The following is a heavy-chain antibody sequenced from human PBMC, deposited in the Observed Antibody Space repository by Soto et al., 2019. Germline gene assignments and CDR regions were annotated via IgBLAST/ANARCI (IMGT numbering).Heavy chain of an antibody. D-gene: IGHD6-6*01. V-gene: IGHV4-39*01. CDR3: ARRSIAAPGAYYFDY. CDR1: GGSIISSSYY. Sequence: SETLSLTCTVSGGSIISSSYYWGWIRQPPGKGLEWIGSIYYSGSTYYNPSLKSRVTISVDTSKNQFSLKLSSVTAADTAVYYCARRSIAAPGAYYFDYWGQGTLVTVSS. J-gene: IGHJ4*02. CDR2: IYYSGST.